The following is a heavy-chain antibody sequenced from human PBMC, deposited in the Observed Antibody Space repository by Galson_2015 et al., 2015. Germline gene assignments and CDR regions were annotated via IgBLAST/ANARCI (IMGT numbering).Heavy chain of an antibody. CDR3: ARRYVPNKFSHAFDL. D-gene: IGHD5-12*01. CDR1: GDPLSIYY. CDR2: IYSSGTT. J-gene: IGHJ3*01. Sequence: SETLSLTCTVSGDPLSIYYWNWIRQPPGKGLEWIGHIYSSGTTDYSPSLESRVTMSIDTSKNQFSLRLTSLTAADTAVYYCARRYVPNKFSHAFDLWSQGTMVTVSS. V-gene: IGHV4-59*08.